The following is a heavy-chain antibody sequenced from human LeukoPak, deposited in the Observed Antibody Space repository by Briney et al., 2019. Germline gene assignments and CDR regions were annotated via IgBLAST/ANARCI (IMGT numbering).Heavy chain of an antibody. CDR1: GFTFSSYS. CDR3: ARGPNMNGDY. Sequence: PGGSLRLSCAASGFTFSSYSMNWVRQAPGKGLEWVSSISSSSSYIYYADSVKGRFTISRDNAKNSLYLQMSSLRAEDTAVYYCARGPNMNGDYWGQGTLVTVSS. J-gene: IGHJ4*02. V-gene: IGHV3-21*01. D-gene: IGHD2/OR15-2a*01. CDR2: ISSSSSYI.